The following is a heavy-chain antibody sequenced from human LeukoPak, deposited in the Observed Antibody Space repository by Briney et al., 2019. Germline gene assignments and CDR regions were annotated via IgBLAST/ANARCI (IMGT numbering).Heavy chain of an antibody. J-gene: IGHJ5*02. CDR1: GGSISSSNW. CDR3: ARGSSTMVRGAGYNWFDP. V-gene: IGHV4-4*02. Sequence: PSETLSLTCAVSGGSISSSNWWSWVRQPPGKGLEWIGSIYYSGSTYYNPSLKSRVTISVDTSKNQFSLKLSSVTAADTAVYYCARGSSTMVRGAGYNWFDPWGQGTLVTVSS. D-gene: IGHD3-10*01. CDR2: IYYSGST.